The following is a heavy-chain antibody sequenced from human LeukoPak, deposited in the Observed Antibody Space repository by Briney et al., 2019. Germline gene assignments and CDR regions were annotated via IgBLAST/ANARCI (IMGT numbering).Heavy chain of an antibody. Sequence: ASVKVSCKASGGTFSSYAISWVRQAPGQGLEWMGRIIPIFGTANYAQEFQGRVTITTDESTSTAYMELSSLRSEDTAVYYCARDRSPMFDTSDAFDIWGQGTMVTVSS. CDR1: GGTFSSYA. D-gene: IGHD2-2*01. CDR2: IIPIFGTA. V-gene: IGHV1-69*05. CDR3: ARDRSPMFDTSDAFDI. J-gene: IGHJ3*02.